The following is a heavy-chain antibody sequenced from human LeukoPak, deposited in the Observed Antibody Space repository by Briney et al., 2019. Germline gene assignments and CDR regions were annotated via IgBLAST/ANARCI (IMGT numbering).Heavy chain of an antibody. J-gene: IGHJ6*03. Sequence: ASVKVSCKASGGTFSSYAISWLRQAPGQGLEWMGGIIPIFGTANYAQKFQGRVTMTTDESTSTAYMELSSLRSEDTAVYYCARVAIAAAGTMDVWGKGTTVTVSS. V-gene: IGHV1-69*05. CDR3: ARVAIAAAGTMDV. CDR2: IIPIFGTA. D-gene: IGHD6-13*01. CDR1: GGTFSSYA.